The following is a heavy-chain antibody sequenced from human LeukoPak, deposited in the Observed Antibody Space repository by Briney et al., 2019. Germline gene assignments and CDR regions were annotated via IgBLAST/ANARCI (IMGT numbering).Heavy chain of an antibody. CDR2: ISGSGGST. D-gene: IGHD4-23*01. J-gene: IGHJ4*02. CDR3: AKSRSRTTVVTPGDY. Sequence: GGSLRLSCAASGFTVSSNYMSWVRQAPGKGLEWVSAISGSGGSTYYADSVKGRFTISRDNSKNTLYLQMNSLRAEDTAVYYCAKSRSRTTVVTPGDYWGQGTLVTVSS. V-gene: IGHV3-23*01. CDR1: GFTVSSNY.